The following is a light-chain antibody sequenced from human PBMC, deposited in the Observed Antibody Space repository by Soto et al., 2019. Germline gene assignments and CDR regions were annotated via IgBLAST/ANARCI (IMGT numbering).Light chain of an antibody. Sequence: NFMLTQPHSVSESPGKTVTISCTRSIGSIASNYVQWYQQRPGSAPTTVIYEDNQRPSGVPDRFSGSIDSSSNSASLTISGVKTDDEADYYCQSYDSSSVVFGGGTQLTVL. J-gene: IGLJ2*01. CDR2: EDN. V-gene: IGLV6-57*03. CDR3: QSYDSSSVV. CDR1: IGSIASNY.